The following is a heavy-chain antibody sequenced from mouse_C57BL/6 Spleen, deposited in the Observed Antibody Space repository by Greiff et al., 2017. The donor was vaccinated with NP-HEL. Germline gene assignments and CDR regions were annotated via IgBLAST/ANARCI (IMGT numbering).Heavy chain of an antibody. V-gene: IGHV2-2*01. CDR2: LWSGGST. Sequence: QVQLQQSGPGLVQPSQSLSITCTVSGFSLSSYGVHWVRQSPGKGLGWLGGLWSGGSTDYNAAFISRLSISKDNSKSQVFFKMNRLQADDTAIYYCATYSNSAWFAYWGQGTLVTVSA. J-gene: IGHJ3*01. CDR1: GFSLSSYG. CDR3: ATYSNSAWFAY. D-gene: IGHD2-5*01.